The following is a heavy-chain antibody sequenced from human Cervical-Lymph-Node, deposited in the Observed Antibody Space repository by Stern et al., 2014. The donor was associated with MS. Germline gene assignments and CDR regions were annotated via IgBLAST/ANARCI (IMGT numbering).Heavy chain of an antibody. V-gene: IGHV4-59*01. D-gene: IGHD2/OR15-2a*01. CDR2: IYYSGST. J-gene: IGHJ4*01. CDR3: ARDKGMFFL. CDR1: GGALPPYY. Sequence: QVQLEQSGPGLVKPSKTLSLTYTGSGGALPPYYWSGRRQPPGKALEWIGYIYYSGSTNYNPPLKSRVTISVDTSKNQFSLKLSSVTAADTAVYYCARDKGMFFLWGQGTLVTVSS.